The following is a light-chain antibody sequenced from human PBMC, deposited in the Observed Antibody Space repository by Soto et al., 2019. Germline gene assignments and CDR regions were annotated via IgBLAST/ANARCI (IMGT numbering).Light chain of an antibody. Sequence: EIVLTQSPATVSLSPGERATLSCRASQTIYSYLAWYQQKPGQAPRLLIYDASNRATGIPARFSGSGSGTDFTLTISSLEPEDFAVYYCQLRSNWLPEITFGGGTKVEI. CDR1: QTIYSY. CDR2: DAS. V-gene: IGKV3-11*01. J-gene: IGKJ4*01. CDR3: QLRSNWLPEIT.